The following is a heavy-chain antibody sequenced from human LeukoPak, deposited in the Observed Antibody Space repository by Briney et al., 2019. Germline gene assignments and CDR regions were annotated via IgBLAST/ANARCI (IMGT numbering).Heavy chain of an antibody. D-gene: IGHD5-12*01. CDR3: ARDRIIMAKSYYYYYYMDV. J-gene: IGHJ6*03. CDR2: IIPIFGTA. V-gene: IGHV1-69*13. Sequence: SVKVSCKATGGTFSSYAISWVRQAPGQGLEWMGGIIPIFGTANYAQKFQGRVTITADESTSTAYMELSSLRSEDTAVYYCARDRIIMAKSYYYYYYMDVWGKGTTVTVSS. CDR1: GGTFSSYA.